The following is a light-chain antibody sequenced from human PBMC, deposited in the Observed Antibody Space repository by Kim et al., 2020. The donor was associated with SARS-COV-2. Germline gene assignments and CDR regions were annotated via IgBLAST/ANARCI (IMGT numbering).Light chain of an antibody. CDR1: RPHCRARSG. J-gene: IGLJ1*01. V-gene: IGLV1-40*01. Sequence: GRRPHCRARSGVTWCRQLPGKAPRLLIPSNRIRPAGVPDRFSGSKSGTSASLTITGLQAEDEADYYCQSYDSTVSGSVFGTGTKVTVL. CDR3: QSYDSTVSGSV. CDR2: SNR.